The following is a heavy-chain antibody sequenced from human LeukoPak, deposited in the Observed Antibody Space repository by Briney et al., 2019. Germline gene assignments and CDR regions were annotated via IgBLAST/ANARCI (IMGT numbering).Heavy chain of an antibody. D-gene: IGHD3-10*01. Sequence: PSETLSLTCTVSGGSISSGDYYWSWVRQAPGKGLEWVSVIYSGGSTYYADSVKGRFTISRDNSKNTLYLQMNSLRAEDTAVYYCARDYYGSGSYQFDYWGQGTLVTVSS. J-gene: IGHJ4*02. CDR1: GGSISSGDYY. V-gene: IGHV3-66*01. CDR2: IYSGGST. CDR3: ARDYYGSGSYQFDY.